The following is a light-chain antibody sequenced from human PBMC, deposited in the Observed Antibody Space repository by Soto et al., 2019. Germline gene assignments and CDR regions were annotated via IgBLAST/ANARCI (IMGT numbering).Light chain of an antibody. CDR2: EAS. Sequence: DIQMTQSPSSVSASVGDRVTITCRASQDISSDLAWYQHRPGKGPKFLIYEASTLQNGVPSRFSGSGSGTDFTLPINNLQPEDFATYFCQQASSFPLSFGGGTKVEMK. V-gene: IGKV1-12*01. J-gene: IGKJ4*01. CDR1: QDISSD. CDR3: QQASSFPLS.